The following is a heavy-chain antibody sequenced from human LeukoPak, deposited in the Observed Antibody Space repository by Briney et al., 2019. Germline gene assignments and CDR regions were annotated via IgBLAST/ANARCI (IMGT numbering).Heavy chain of an antibody. CDR2: INHSGST. J-gene: IGHJ5*02. CDR1: GGSFSGYY. CDR3: ARRGYCSSTSCYFPNWFDP. Sequence: SETLSLTCAVYGGSFSGYYWSWIRQPLGKGLEWIGEINHSGSTNYNPSLKSRVTISVDTSKNQFSLKLSSVTAADTAVYYCARRGYCSSTSCYFPNWFDPWGQGTLVTVSS. V-gene: IGHV4-34*01. D-gene: IGHD2-2*01.